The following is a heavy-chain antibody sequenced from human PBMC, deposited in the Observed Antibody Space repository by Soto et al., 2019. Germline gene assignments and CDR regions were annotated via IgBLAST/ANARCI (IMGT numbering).Heavy chain of an antibody. CDR3: TREGGGIAAAGAGNDAFDI. CDR1: GETLSDYY. D-gene: IGHD6-13*01. CDR2: INPNSGDP. Sequence: ASLKVSCKDSGETLSDYYVQWARQVPGQGLELMGWINPNSGDPNYAQKFQGRVTMTRDTSINTAYMELRWLRSEDTAVSYCTREGGGIAAAGAGNDAFDIWGQGTKVTVSS. V-gene: IGHV1-2*02. J-gene: IGHJ3*02.